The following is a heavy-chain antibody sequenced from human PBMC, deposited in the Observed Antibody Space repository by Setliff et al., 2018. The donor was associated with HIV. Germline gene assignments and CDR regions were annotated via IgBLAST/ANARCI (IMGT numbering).Heavy chain of an antibody. CDR1: GVSFSRHY. J-gene: IGHJ3*02. V-gene: IGHV1-46*01. CDR2: INPSDGIP. D-gene: IGHD3-16*01. Sequence: ASVKVSCKASGVSFSRHYMHWVRQAPGEGLEWVAMINPSDGIPSYAQKFQDRVVVTRDTSRSIVYMELSSLLSEDTAVYFCTRAFPPMIPAAFDIWGLGTLVTVSS. CDR3: TRAFPPMIPAAFDI.